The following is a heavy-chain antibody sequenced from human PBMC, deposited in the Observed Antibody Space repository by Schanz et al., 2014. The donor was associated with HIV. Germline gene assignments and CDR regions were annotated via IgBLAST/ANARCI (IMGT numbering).Heavy chain of an antibody. Sequence: EVQLVESGGGLVQPGGSLRLSCAASGFTFSSLGMSWVRQAPGEGLEWVSGISEFGGSAWYADSVKGRFTISRDISKNTRYLQMTSLRAEDTAVYYCAKEEQQLGGVGGYHFDYWGQGTLVTVSS. J-gene: IGHJ4*02. CDR3: AKEEQQLGGVGGYHFDY. D-gene: IGHD6-13*01. CDR1: GFTFSSLG. CDR2: ISEFGGSA. V-gene: IGHV3-23*04.